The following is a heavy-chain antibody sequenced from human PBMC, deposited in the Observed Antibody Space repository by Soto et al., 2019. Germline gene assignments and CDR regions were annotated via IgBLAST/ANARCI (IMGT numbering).Heavy chain of an antibody. D-gene: IGHD4-17*01. V-gene: IGHV3-23*01. CDR3: AKGNYGDYGGFDP. J-gene: IGHJ5*02. CDR2: IISTGIST. CDR1: GFSFRTFA. Sequence: EVLVLESGGDFIQPGGSLRLSCAASGFSFRTFAMTWVRQAPGKGLEWVSTIISTGISTYYADSVKGRFTISRANSKNTLYLQMNSLRAEDSAVYYCAKGNYGDYGGFDPWGQGTLVTVSS.